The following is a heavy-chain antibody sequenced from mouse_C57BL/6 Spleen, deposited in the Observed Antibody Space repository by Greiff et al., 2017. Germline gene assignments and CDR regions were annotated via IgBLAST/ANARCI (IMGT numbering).Heavy chain of an antibody. D-gene: IGHD1-1*01. CDR3: ARHEENYYGSSYAWFAY. J-gene: IGHJ3*01. V-gene: IGHV1-62-2*01. CDR1: GYTFTEYT. Sequence: VQLQQSGAELVKPGASVKLSCKASGYTFTEYTIHWVKQRSGQGLEWIGWFYPGGGSIKYNEKFKDKCTLTADKSSSTVYMELSRLTSEDSAVYFWARHEENYYGSSYAWFAYWGQGTLVTVSA. CDR2: FYPGGGSI.